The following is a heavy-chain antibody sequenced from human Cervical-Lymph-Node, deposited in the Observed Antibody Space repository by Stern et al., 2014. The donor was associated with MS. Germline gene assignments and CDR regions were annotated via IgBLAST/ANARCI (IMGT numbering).Heavy chain of an antibody. CDR1: GFTFSSYA. J-gene: IGHJ6*02. CDR2: ISRKSGDT. Sequence: EVQLVESGGGLVQPGGSLRLSCAASGFTFSSYAMTWVRQAPGKGLELVSTISRKSGDTQYADSVRGRFTISRDNSKNTLYLQISSLRAEDTALYYCAKDGDDYAPKFGLDVWGQGTTVTVSS. V-gene: IGHV3-23*04. CDR3: AKDGDDYAPKFGLDV. D-gene: IGHD4-17*01.